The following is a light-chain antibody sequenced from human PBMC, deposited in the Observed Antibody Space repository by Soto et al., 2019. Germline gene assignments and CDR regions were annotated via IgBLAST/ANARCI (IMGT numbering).Light chain of an antibody. Sequence: QSALTQPASVSGSPGQSITISCTGTSSDVGGYNYVSWYQQHPGKAPKLMIYDVSNRPSGVYNRFSGSKSGNTASLTISGLQAEDEADYYCSSYTSSSIDYVFGTGTQLTVL. CDR3: SSYTSSSIDYV. CDR1: SSDVGGYNY. J-gene: IGLJ1*01. V-gene: IGLV2-14*01. CDR2: DVS.